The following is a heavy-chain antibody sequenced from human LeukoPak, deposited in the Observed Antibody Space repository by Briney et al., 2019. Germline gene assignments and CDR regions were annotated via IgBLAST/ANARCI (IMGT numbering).Heavy chain of an antibody. J-gene: IGHJ4*02. CDR2: IYYSGIT. V-gene: IGHV4-59*01. D-gene: IGHD5-12*01. CDR1: GGSIRSFY. Sequence: SETLSLTCTVSGGSIRSFYWSWIRQPPGKGLQWIGYIYYSGITRYNPSLKSRVTISVDTSKNQFSLKLSSVTAADTAVYYCASGGYSGYAFDYWGQGILVTVSS. CDR3: ASGGYSGYAFDY.